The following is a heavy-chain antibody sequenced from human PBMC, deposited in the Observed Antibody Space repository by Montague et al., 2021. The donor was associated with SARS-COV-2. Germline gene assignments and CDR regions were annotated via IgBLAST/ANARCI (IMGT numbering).Heavy chain of an antibody. V-gene: IGHV3-21*01. CDR2: ISGSSRYI. D-gene: IGHD3-22*01. CDR3: AMSPRIVVVIWSPDVFDI. CDR1: GFTFSSYN. J-gene: IGHJ3*02. Sequence: SLRLSCAASGFTFSSYNMNWVRQAPGQGLEWVSSISGSSRYISYADSVKGRFTISRDNAKNSLYLQMHSLRAEETAVYYCAMSPRIVVVIWSPDVFDIWGPGTIVTVSS.